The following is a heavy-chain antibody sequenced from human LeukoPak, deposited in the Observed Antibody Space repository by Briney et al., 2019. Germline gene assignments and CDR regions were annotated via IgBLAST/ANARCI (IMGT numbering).Heavy chain of an antibody. J-gene: IGHJ3*02. D-gene: IGHD1-1*01. CDR1: GYSISSGYY. V-gene: IGHV4-38-2*01. CDR3: ASQRGYDAFDI. Sequence: PSETLSLTCAVSGYSISSGYYWGWIRQPPGKGLEWIGSIYHSGSTYYNPSLKSRVTISVDTSKNQFSLKLSSVTAADTAVYYRASQRGYDAFDIWGQGTMVTVSS. CDR2: IYHSGST.